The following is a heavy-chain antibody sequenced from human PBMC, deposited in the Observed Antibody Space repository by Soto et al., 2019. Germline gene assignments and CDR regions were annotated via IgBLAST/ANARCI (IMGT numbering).Heavy chain of an antibody. CDR1: GGSISSYY. CDR3: ARDRKWIQLDYYYGMDV. J-gene: IGHJ6*02. Sequence: PSETLSLTCTVSGGSISSYYWSWIRQPPGKGLEWIGEIYHSGSTNYNPSLKSRVTISVDKSKNQFSLKLSSVTAADTAVYYCARDRKWIQLDYYYGMDVWGQGTTVTVSS. D-gene: IGHD1-1*01. V-gene: IGHV4-59*12. CDR2: IYHSGST.